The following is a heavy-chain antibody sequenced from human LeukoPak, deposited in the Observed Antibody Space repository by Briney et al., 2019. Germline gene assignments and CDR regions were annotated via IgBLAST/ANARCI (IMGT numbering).Heavy chain of an antibody. J-gene: IGHJ3*02. CDR2: IKPDGIDK. Sequence: GGSLRLSCVGSGFTFRNHWVNWVRQSPRKGLEWVANIKPDGIDKYYVDSARGRFTVSRDNAKNSAFLQMNSLRAEDTAIYYCATISAQTFDIWGQGTSVSVS. D-gene: IGHD5-24*01. CDR3: ATISAQTFDI. V-gene: IGHV3-7*01. CDR1: GFTFRNHW.